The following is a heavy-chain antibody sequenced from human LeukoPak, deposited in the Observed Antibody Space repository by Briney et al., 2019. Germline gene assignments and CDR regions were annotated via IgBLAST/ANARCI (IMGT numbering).Heavy chain of an antibody. J-gene: IGHJ4*02. CDR3: ARAHPIAPLDY. D-gene: IGHD6-13*01. CDR2: ISYDGSNK. V-gene: IGHV3-30-3*01. Sequence: PGGSLRLSCAASGFTFSSYAMHWVRQAPGKGLEWVAVISYDGSNKYYADSVKGRFTISRDNSKNTLYLQMNSLRAEDTAVYYCARAHPIAPLDYWGQGTLVTVSS. CDR1: GFTFSSYA.